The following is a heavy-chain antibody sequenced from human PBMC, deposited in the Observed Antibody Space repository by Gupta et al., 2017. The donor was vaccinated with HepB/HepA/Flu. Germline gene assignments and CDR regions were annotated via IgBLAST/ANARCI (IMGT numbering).Heavy chain of an antibody. Sequence: QVQLQQWGAGLLKPSETLSLTCAVYGGSFSGYYWSWIRQPPGKGLEWIGEINHSGSTNYNPSLKSRVTISVDTSKNQFSLKLSSVTAADTAVYYCARGGAVPPGGGGSCYSDWGQGTLVTVSS. V-gene: IGHV4-34*01. D-gene: IGHD2-15*01. J-gene: IGHJ4*02. CDR1: GGSFSGYY. CDR3: ARGGAVPPGGGGSCYSD. CDR2: INHSGST.